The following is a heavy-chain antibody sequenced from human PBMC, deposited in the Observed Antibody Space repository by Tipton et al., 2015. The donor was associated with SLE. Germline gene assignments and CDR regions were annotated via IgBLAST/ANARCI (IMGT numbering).Heavy chain of an antibody. D-gene: IGHD7-27*01. Sequence: TLSLTCAVYGGSFSGRYWSWIRQPPGKVLEWIGEINHSGSTNYNPSLKSRVTISVDTSKNQFSLKLSSVTAADTAVYYCARVGAGEAFDIWGQGTMVTVSS. CDR2: INHSGST. CDR3: ARVGAGEAFDI. V-gene: IGHV4-34*01. CDR1: GGSFSGRY. J-gene: IGHJ3*02.